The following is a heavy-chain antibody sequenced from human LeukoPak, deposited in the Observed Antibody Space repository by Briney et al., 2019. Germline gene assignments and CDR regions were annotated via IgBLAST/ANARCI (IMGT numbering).Heavy chain of an antibody. D-gene: IGHD1-26*01. V-gene: IGHV4-34*01. J-gene: IGHJ4*02. Sequence: SETLSLTCAVYGGSFSGCYWSWIRQPPGKGLEWIGEINHSGSTNYNPSLKSRVTISVDTSKNQFSLKLSSVTAADTAVYYCARTGGYGFIDYWGQGTLVTVSS. CDR2: INHSGST. CDR3: ARTGGYGFIDY. CDR1: GGSFSGCY.